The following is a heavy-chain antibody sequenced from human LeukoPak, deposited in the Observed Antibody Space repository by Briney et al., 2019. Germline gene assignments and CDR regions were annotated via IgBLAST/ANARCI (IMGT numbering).Heavy chain of an antibody. D-gene: IGHD2-2*03. J-gene: IGHJ4*02. CDR2: IWYDGSNK. CDR1: GFTFSSYG. V-gene: IGHV3-33*01. Sequence: GGSLILSCAASGFTFSSYGMHWVRQAPGKGLEWVAVIWYDGSNKYYADSVKGRFTISRDNSKNTLYLQMNSLRAEDTAVYYCAGDGYCSSTSCAPGDYWGQGTLVTVSS. CDR3: AGDGYCSSTSCAPGDY.